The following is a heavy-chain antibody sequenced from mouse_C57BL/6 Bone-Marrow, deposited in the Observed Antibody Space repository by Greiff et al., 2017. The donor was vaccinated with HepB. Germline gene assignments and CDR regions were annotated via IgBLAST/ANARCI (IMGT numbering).Heavy chain of an antibody. J-gene: IGHJ2*01. V-gene: IGHV5-6*01. Sequence: EVQVVESGGDLVKPGGSLKLSCAASGFTFSSYGMSWVRQTPDKRLEWVATISSGGSYTYYPDSVKGRFTISRDNAKNTLYLQMSSLKSEDTAMYYCARSGCLYYFDYWGQGTTLTVSS. D-gene: IGHD4-1*01. CDR2: ISSGGSYT. CDR3: ARSGCLYYFDY. CDR1: GFTFSSYG.